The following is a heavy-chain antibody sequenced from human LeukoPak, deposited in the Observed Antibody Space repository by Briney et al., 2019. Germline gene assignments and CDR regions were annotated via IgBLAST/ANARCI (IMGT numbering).Heavy chain of an antibody. V-gene: IGHV3-48*03. CDR2: ISSSGSTI. D-gene: IGHD4/OR15-4a*01. CDR3: ARRAGAYSHPYDY. CDR1: GFTFSSYE. Sequence: GSLRRSGAASGFTFSSYEMNWVRQGPGKGLEWVSYISSSGSTIYYADSVKGRFTISRDNAKNSLYLQMNSLRAEDTAVYYCARRAGAYSHPYDYWGQGTLVTVSS. J-gene: IGHJ4*02.